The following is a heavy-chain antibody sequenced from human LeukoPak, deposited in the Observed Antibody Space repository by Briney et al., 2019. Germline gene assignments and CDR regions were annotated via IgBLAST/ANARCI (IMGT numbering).Heavy chain of an antibody. D-gene: IGHD5-12*01. CDR2: IVVGSGNT. V-gene: IGHV1-58*01. J-gene: IGHJ6*04. CDR3: AAQPPSGYERYYYYYGMDV. CDR1: GFTFTSSA. Sequence: SVKVSCKASGFTFTSSAVQWVRQARGQRLEWIGWIVVGSGNTNYAQKFQERVTITRDMSTSTAYMELSSLRSEDTAVYYCAAQPPSGYERYYYYYGMDVWGKGTTVTVSS.